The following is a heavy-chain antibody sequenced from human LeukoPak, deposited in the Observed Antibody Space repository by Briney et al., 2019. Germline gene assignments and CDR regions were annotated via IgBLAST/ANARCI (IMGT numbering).Heavy chain of an antibody. V-gene: IGHV3-66*01. CDR1: GFTVSSNY. J-gene: IGHJ1*01. D-gene: IGHD2-21*02. Sequence: GGSLRLSCAASGFTVSSNYMSWVRQAPGKGLEWVSVIYSGGSTYYADSVKGRFTISRDNSKNTLYLQMNSLRAEDTAVYYCAKSRHIVVVTAIRAEYFQHWGQGTLVTVSS. CDR3: AKSRHIVVVTAIRAEYFQH. CDR2: IYSGGST.